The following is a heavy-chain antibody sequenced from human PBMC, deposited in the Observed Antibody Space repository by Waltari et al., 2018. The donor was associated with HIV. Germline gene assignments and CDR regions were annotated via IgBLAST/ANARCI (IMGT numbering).Heavy chain of an antibody. CDR3: ARDPRSSGYYGMDV. CDR1: GFTISSNY. CDR2: IYSGGSR. Sequence: EVQLVASGGGLIEPGGSLRVSCAASGFTISSNYMSWVRQAPRKGLEWVSVIYSGGSRYYADSVKGRFIISRDNSKNTVSLHMNSLRAEDTAVYYCARDPRSSGYYGMDVWGQGIKVTVSS. V-gene: IGHV3-53*01. D-gene: IGHD1-26*01. J-gene: IGHJ6*02.